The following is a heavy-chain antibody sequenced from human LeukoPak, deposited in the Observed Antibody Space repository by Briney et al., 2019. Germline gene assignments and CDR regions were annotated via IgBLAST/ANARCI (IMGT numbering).Heavy chain of an antibody. J-gene: IGHJ5*02. CDR1: GGTFSSYA. V-gene: IGHV1-8*02. CDR3: ARSTTSLTMENWFDP. CDR2: MNPNSGNT. D-gene: IGHD3-10*01. Sequence: ASVKVSCKASGGTFSSYAISWVRQATGQGLEWMGWMNPNSGNTGYAQKFQGRVTMTRNTSISTAYMELSSLRSEDTAVYYCARSTTSLTMENWFDPWGQGTLVTVSS.